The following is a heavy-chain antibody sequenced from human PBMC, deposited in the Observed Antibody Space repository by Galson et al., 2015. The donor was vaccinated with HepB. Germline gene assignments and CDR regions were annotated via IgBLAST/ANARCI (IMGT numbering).Heavy chain of an antibody. D-gene: IGHD5-18*01. CDR1: GGTFSSYA. CDR2: IIPIFGTA. Sequence: SVKVSCKASGGTFSSYAISWVRQAPGQGLEWMGGIIPIFGTANYAQKFQGRVTITADESTSTAYMELSSLRSEDTAVYYCARSTAIGNDAFDIWGQGTMVTVSS. J-gene: IGHJ3*02. V-gene: IGHV1-69*13. CDR3: ARSTAIGNDAFDI.